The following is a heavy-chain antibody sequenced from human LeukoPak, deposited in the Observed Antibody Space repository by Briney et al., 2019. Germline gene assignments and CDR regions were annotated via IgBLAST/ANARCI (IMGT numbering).Heavy chain of an antibody. V-gene: IGHV3-74*01. CDR3: ARVGNYYDSSGYYAY. CDR2: INTDGSSA. D-gene: IGHD3-22*01. CDR1: GFTFTSYW. J-gene: IGHJ4*02. Sequence: GGSLRLSCAASGFTFTSYWMHWVRQSPGKGLVWVSRINTDGSSASYADSVKGRFTISRDNAKNTLYLQMNSLRAEDTAVYYRARVGNYYDSSGYYAYWGQGSLVTVSS.